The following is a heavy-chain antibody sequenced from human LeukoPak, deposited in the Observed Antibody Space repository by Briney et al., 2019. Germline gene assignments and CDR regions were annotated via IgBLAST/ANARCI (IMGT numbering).Heavy chain of an antibody. CDR3: ARSVEHSSSWYGNWFDP. Sequence: GGSLRLSCAASGFTFSSYGMSWVRQAPGKGLEWVSSISSSSSYIYYADSVKGRFTISRDNAKNSLYLQMNSLRAVDTAVYYCARSVEHSSSWYGNWFDPWGQGTLVTVSS. D-gene: IGHD6-13*01. CDR2: ISSSSSYI. CDR1: GFTFSSYG. V-gene: IGHV3-21*01. J-gene: IGHJ5*02.